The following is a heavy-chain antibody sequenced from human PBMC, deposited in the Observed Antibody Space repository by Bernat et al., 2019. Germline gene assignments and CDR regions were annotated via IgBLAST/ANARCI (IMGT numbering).Heavy chain of an antibody. Sequence: QVQLVESGGGVVQPGGSLRLSCAASGFTFSSYGMHWVRQAPGKGLEWVAFIRYDGSNKYYADSVKGRFTICRDNSKNTLYLQMNSLRAEDTAVYYCAKAPSCDSSGFFDYWGQGTLVTVSS. CDR2: IRYDGSNK. J-gene: IGHJ4*02. D-gene: IGHD3-22*01. CDR3: AKAPSCDSSGFFDY. V-gene: IGHV3-30*02. CDR1: GFTFSSYG.